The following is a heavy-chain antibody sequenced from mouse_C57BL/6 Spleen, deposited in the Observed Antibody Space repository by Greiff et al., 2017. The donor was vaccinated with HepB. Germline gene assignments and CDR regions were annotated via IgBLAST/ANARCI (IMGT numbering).Heavy chain of an antibody. CDR3: ARPYYYGSSYGYFDV. V-gene: IGHV1-69*01. J-gene: IGHJ1*03. Sequence: QVQLQQPGAELVMPGASVKLSCKASGYTFTSYWMHWVKQRPGQGLEWIGEIDPSDSYTNYNQKFKGKSTLTVDKSSSTAYMQLSSLTSADSAVYYCARPYYYGSSYGYFDVWGTGTTVTVSS. D-gene: IGHD1-1*01. CDR1: GYTFTSYW. CDR2: IDPSDSYT.